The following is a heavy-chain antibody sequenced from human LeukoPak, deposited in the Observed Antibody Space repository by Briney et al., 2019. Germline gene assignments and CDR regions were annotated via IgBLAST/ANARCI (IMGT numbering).Heavy chain of an antibody. D-gene: IGHD2-15*01. CDR3: ARGATRSWFDP. CDR1: GFTVSSNY. V-gene: IGHV3-66*01. Sequence: PGGSLRLSCAASGFTVSSNYMSWVRQAPGEGLEWVSVIYSGGSTYYADSVKGRFTISRDNSKNTLYLQMNSLRAEDTAVYYCARGATRSWFDPWGQGTLVTVSS. J-gene: IGHJ5*02. CDR2: IYSGGST.